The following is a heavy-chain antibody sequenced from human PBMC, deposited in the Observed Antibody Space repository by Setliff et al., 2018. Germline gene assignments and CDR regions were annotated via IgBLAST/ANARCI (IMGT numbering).Heavy chain of an antibody. D-gene: IGHD3-10*01. Sequence: SETLSLTCTVSGGSISTSSYYWGWIRQPPGKGLEWIGSIYYSGSTYYHPSLKSRVTISVDTSKNQFSLKLSSVTAADTAVYYCARADGSGFFVGVAWFDPWGQGTMVTVSS. CDR1: GGSISTSSYY. J-gene: IGHJ5*02. V-gene: IGHV4-39*07. CDR3: ARADGSGFFVGVAWFDP. CDR2: IYYSGST.